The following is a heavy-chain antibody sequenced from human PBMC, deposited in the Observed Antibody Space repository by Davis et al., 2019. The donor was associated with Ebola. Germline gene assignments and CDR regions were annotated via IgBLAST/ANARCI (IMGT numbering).Heavy chain of an antibody. D-gene: IGHD2-15*01. V-gene: IGHV1-46*01. CDR3: ARVGYCSGGSCYFYDY. Sequence: ASVKVSCKASGYTFTSYYMHWVRQAPGQGLEWMGIINPSGGSTSYAQKFQGRVTMTRDTSTSTVYMELSSLRSEDTAVYYCARVGYCSGGSCYFYDYWGQGTLVTVSS. J-gene: IGHJ4*02. CDR1: GYTFTSYY. CDR2: INPSGGST.